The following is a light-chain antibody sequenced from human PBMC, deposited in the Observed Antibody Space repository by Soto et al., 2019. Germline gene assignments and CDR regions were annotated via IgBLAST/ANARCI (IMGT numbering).Light chain of an antibody. CDR3: SSYAGRDIWV. V-gene: IGLV2-8*01. CDR2: EVT. J-gene: IGLJ3*02. Sequence: QSALTQPPSASGSRGQSVTISCTGTSVDINYVSWFQQHPGKAPKLIICEVTKRPSGVPDRFSGSKSGNTGSLTVSGVQDDDEADYYCSSYAGRDIWVFGGGTKLTVL. CDR1: SVDINY.